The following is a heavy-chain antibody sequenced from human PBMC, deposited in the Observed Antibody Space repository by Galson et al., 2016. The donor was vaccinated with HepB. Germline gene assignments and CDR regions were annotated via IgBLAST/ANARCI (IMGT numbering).Heavy chain of an antibody. J-gene: IGHJ4*02. CDR2: ISGSSNYI. V-gene: IGHV3-21*01. D-gene: IGHD6-25*01. Sequence: SLRLSCAASGFTFSTYTMSWVRQAPGEGLQWVSSISGSSNYIFHADSLKGRFTISRDNAKNSLFLQMNSLRPEDTAVYYCAGGEAAGEFDYWGQGTLVTVSS. CDR1: GFTFSTYT. CDR3: AGGEAAGEFDY.